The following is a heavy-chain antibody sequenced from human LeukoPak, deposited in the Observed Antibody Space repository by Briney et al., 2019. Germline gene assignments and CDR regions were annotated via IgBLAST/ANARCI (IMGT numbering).Heavy chain of an antibody. CDR3: TTDAPYYGSGSYFSDFQH. D-gene: IGHD3-10*01. CDR1: GFTFSNYA. CDR2: ICSGGTT. J-gene: IGHJ1*01. Sequence: GGSLRLSCAASGFTFSNYAMSWVRQAPGKGLEWVSSICSGGTTHYADSVKGRFTISRDNSKNTLFLQMNSLKPEDTGVYYCTTDAPYYGSGSYFSDFQHWGQGTLVTVSS. V-gene: IGHV3-23*01.